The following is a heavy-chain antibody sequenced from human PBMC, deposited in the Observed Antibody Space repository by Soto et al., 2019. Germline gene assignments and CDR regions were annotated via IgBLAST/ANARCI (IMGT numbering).Heavy chain of an antibody. CDR3: ARGRDYYDSSGYLFDI. Sequence: SVKVSCKASGYTFTGYYMHWVRQAPGQGLEWMGWINPNSGGTNYAQKFQGWVTMTRDTSISTAYMELSRLRSDDTAVYYCARGRDYYDSSGYLFDIWGQGTMVTVSS. J-gene: IGHJ3*02. CDR2: INPNSGGT. V-gene: IGHV1-2*04. D-gene: IGHD3-22*01. CDR1: GYTFTGYY.